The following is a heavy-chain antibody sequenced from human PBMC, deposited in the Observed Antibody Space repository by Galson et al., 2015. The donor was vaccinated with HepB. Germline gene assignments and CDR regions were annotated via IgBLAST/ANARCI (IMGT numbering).Heavy chain of an antibody. V-gene: IGHV3-73*01. CDR1: GFTFSSSA. CDR3: IRMGNIAGYSSS. D-gene: IGHD6-13*01. J-gene: IGHJ4*02. Sequence: SLRLSCATSGFTFSSSAIHWVRQASGRGLEWVGRIGTKADSYPTAYTASVKGRFTISRDDSRNTAYLQMNRLKTEDTAVYYCIRMGNIAGYSSSWGQGTLVTVS. CDR2: IGTKADSYPT.